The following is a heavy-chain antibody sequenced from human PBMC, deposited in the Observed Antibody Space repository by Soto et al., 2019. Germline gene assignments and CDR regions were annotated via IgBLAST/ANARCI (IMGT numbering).Heavy chain of an antibody. CDR3: ARDWNTGSSND. V-gene: IGHV3-33*01. Sequence: QVQLVESGGGVVQPGRSLRLSCAASGFTFRSYGMHWVRQAPGKGLEWVAVIWFDGSKEYYADFVKGRFTISRDNSKNTLYLQMNSLRVEDTAVYYCARDWNTGSSNDWGQGTLVTVSS. D-gene: IGHD1-26*01. J-gene: IGHJ4*02. CDR2: IWFDGSKE. CDR1: GFTFRSYG.